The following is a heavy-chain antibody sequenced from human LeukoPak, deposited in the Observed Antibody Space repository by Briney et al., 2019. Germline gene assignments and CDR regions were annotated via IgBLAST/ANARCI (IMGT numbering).Heavy chain of an antibody. CDR1: GFTFSRYA. Sequence: GGSLRLSCAASGFTFSRYAMSWVRQAPGEGLEWVSGINSGGSTYYADSVKGRFTISRDNSKNTLYLQMNSLRAEDTAVYYCAKDLASGGNDYWGQGTLVTVSS. D-gene: IGHD1-26*01. CDR2: INSGGST. V-gene: IGHV3-23*01. J-gene: IGHJ4*02. CDR3: AKDLASGGNDY.